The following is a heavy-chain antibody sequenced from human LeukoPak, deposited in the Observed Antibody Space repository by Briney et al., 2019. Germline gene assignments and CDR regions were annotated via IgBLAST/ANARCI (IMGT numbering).Heavy chain of an antibody. J-gene: IGHJ4*02. CDR3: ARVLCSGGSCPADY. Sequence: ASVKVSCKASGYTFTSYGISWVRQAPGQGLEWMGWISAYNGNTNYAQKLQGRVIMTTDTSTSTAYMELRSLRSDDTAVYYCARVLCSGGSCPADYWGQGTLVTVSS. CDR2: ISAYNGNT. V-gene: IGHV1-18*04. D-gene: IGHD2-15*01. CDR1: GYTFTSYG.